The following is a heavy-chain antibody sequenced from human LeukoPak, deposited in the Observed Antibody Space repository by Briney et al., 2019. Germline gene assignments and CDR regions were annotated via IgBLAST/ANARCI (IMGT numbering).Heavy chain of an antibody. D-gene: IGHD6-13*01. J-gene: IGHJ4*02. Sequence: SETLSLTCTASGVSISSYYWSWIRQPPGKGLEWIGYIYYSGSTNYNPSLKSRVTISVDTSKNQFSLKLSSVTAADTAVYYCARSRSAAGLYYWGQGTLVTVSS. CDR3: ARSRSAAGLYY. V-gene: IGHV4-59*08. CDR2: IYYSGST. CDR1: GVSISSYY.